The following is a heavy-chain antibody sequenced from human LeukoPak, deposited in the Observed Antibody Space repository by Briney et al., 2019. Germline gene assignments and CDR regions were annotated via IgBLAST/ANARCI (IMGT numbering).Heavy chain of an antibody. V-gene: IGHV3-23*01. CDR1: GFTFSSYA. CDR2: ISGSGGST. Sequence: PPGGSLRLSCAASGFTFSSYAMSWVRQAPGKGLEWASAISGSGGSTYYADSVKGRFTISRDNSKNTLYLQMNSLRAEDTAVYYCAKDQAISSSAPNFDYWGQGTLVTVSS. J-gene: IGHJ4*02. CDR3: AKDQAISSSAPNFDY. D-gene: IGHD6-6*01.